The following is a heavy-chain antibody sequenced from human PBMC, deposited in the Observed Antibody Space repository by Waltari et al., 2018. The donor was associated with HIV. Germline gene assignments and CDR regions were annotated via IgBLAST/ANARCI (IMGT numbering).Heavy chain of an antibody. D-gene: IGHD2-15*01. CDR3: TTRSRPSYYFGLDV. J-gene: IGHJ6*02. Sequence: EGQLVESGGGLVKPGECLRLSWAAPGFTLTNAWMTWVRQAPGKRPDWVGLMKSKTEPWPITDCAAPVKDRFIISRDDSKNTLYLQMNSLKIEDTAVYYCTTRSRPSYYFGLDVWGQGTTVTVSS. CDR2: MKSKTEPWPIT. V-gene: IGHV3-15*01. CDR1: GFTLTNAW.